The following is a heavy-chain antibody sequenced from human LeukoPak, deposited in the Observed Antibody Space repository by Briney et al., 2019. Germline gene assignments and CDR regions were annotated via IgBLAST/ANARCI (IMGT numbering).Heavy chain of an antibody. D-gene: IGHD3-22*01. CDR2: ISSSSSYI. Sequence: GRSLRLSCAASGFTFSSYSMNWVRQAPGKGLEWVSSISSSSSYIYYADSVKGRFTISRDNAKNSLYLQMNSLRAEDTAVYYCARDVTMIVVVGAFDIWGQGTMVTVSS. J-gene: IGHJ3*02. V-gene: IGHV3-21*01. CDR1: GFTFSSYS. CDR3: ARDVTMIVVVGAFDI.